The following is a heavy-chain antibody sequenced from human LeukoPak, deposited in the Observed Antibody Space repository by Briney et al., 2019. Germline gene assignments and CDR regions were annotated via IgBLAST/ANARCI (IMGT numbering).Heavy chain of an antibody. CDR1: GFTFSSYE. CDR2: ISSSGSTI. V-gene: IGHV3-48*03. J-gene: IGHJ4*02. D-gene: IGHD3-10*01. Sequence: GGPLRLSCAASGFTFSSYEMNWVRQAPGKGLEWVSYISSSGSTIYYADSVKGRFTISRDNAKNSLYLQMNSLRAEDTAVYYCARLGSGSYGPFDYWGQGTLVTVSS. CDR3: ARLGSGSYGPFDY.